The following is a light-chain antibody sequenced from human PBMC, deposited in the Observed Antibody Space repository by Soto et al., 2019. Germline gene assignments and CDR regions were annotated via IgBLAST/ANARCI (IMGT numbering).Light chain of an antibody. Sequence: DILITQTPLSLPVTPGEPASVSCGSSQSLLVSDDGNTYLDWYLQKPGQAPRLLISGASTRAAGISDRFRGSGSGTEFTLTISSLRSEDSAIYYCQQYFEWPPMTFGQGTNVDI. J-gene: IGKJ1*01. CDR3: QQYFEWPPMT. CDR2: GAS. V-gene: IGKV2-40*01. CDR1: QSLLVSDDGNTY.